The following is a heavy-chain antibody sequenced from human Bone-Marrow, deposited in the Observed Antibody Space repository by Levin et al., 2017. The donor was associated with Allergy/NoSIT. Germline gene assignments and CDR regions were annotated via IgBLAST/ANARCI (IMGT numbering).Heavy chain of an antibody. CDR2: IKQDGSEK. CDR1: GFTFSSYW. J-gene: IGHJ6*02. CDR3: ARDIARIAARQDYYYYGMDV. Sequence: GGSLRLSCAASGFTFSSYWMSWVRQAPGKGLEWVANIKQDGSEKYYVDSVKGRFTISRDNAKNSLYLQMNSLRAEDTAVYYCARDIARIAARQDYYYYGMDVWGQGTTVTVSS. V-gene: IGHV3-7*01. D-gene: IGHD6-6*01.